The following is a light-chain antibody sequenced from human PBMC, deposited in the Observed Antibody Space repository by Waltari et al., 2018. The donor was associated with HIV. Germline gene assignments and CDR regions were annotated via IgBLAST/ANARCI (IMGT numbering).Light chain of an antibody. CDR1: SSNLRAGYG. J-gene: IGLJ2*01. Sequence: QSVLTQPPSVSGAPGQLVTLSCTGSSSNLRAGYGVLRYQPLPGTAPKLLIYENTNRPSGVPDRFSGSRSGTSASLAISGLQAEDEADYYCQSYDRRLSGVVFGGGTKVTVL. CDR2: ENT. V-gene: IGLV1-40*01. CDR3: QSYDRRLSGVV.